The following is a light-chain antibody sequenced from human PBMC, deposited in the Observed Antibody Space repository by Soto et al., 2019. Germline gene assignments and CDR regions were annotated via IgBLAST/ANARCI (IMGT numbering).Light chain of an antibody. J-gene: IGLJ2*01. V-gene: IGLV4-69*01. CDR3: QTWGTGIVV. Sequence: QTVLTQSPSASASLGASVKLTCTLSSGHSSYAIAWHQQQPEKGPRYLMKLNSDGSHSNGDGIPDRFSGSSSGTERYLTISSLQSADEADYYCQTWGTGIVVFGGGTKVTVL. CDR2: LNSDGSH. CDR1: SGHSSYA.